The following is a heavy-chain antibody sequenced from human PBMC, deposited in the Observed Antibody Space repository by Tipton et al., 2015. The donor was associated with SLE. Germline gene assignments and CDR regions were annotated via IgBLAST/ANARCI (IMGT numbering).Heavy chain of an antibody. V-gene: IGHV4-59*11. CDR3: ASILDDYNTNWFDP. CDR1: GGSISSHY. Sequence: GLVKPSETLSLTCTVPGGSISSHYWSWIRQPPGKGLEWIGYIYYSGSTNYNPSLKSRVTISVDTSENQFSLKLSSVTAADTAVYYCASILDDYNTNWFDPWGQGTLVPVSS. D-gene: IGHD5-24*01. J-gene: IGHJ5*02. CDR2: IYYSGST.